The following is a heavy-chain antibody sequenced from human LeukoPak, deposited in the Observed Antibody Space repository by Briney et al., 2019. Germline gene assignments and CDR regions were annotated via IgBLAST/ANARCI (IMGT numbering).Heavy chain of an antibody. CDR1: GFTFDDYA. Sequence: PGGSLRLSCAASGFTFDDYAMHWVRQAPGKGLEWVSGISWNSGSIGYADSVKGRFTISRDNAKNSLYLQMNSLRAEDTALYYCAKDIFGEMATGDAFDIWGQGTMVTVSS. CDR3: AKDIFGEMATGDAFDI. D-gene: IGHD5-24*01. V-gene: IGHV3-9*01. J-gene: IGHJ3*02. CDR2: ISWNSGSI.